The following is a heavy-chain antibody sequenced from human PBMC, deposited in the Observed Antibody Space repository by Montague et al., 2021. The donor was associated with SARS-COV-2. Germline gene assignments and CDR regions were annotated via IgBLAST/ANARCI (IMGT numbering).Heavy chain of an antibody. V-gene: IGHV4-59*08. CDR3: AGGYRWAMEV. CDR2: IYYSGSI. J-gene: IGHJ4*03. Sequence: SETLSLTCSVSGGSISGYYWSWIRQPPGKGLEWIGYIYYSGSINYNPSLKSRVTISVDTSKNQFSLKLSSVTAADTAVYYCAGGYRWAMEVWGQGTLVTVSS. D-gene: IGHD5-12*01. CDR1: GGSISGYY.